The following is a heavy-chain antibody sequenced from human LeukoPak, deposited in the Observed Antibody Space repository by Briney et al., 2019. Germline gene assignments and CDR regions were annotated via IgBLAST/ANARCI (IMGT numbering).Heavy chain of an antibody. Sequence: PSETLSLTCAVYGGSFSGYYWSWIRQPPGKGLEWIGEINHSGSTNYNPSLKSRVTISVDTSKNQFSLKLSSVTAADTAVYYCATYCSSTSCYSRGVLGYWGQGTLVTV. J-gene: IGHJ4*02. V-gene: IGHV4-34*01. CDR2: INHSGST. CDR1: GGSFSGYY. CDR3: ATYCSSTSCYSRGVLGY. D-gene: IGHD2-2*02.